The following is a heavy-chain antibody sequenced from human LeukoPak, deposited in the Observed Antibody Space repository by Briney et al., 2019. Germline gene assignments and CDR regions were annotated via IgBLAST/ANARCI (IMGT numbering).Heavy chain of an antibody. V-gene: IGHV4-59*01. CDR2: LYFSGIS. Sequence: PSETLSLTCTVSGGSISSYYWSWIRQPPGKGLEWIGSLYFSGISNSNPSLKSRVTISVDTSKNQFSLKLNSVTAADTAVYYCARAGSGYSLDCWGQGTLVTVSS. D-gene: IGHD3-22*01. J-gene: IGHJ4*02. CDR1: GGSISSYY. CDR3: ARAGSGYSLDC.